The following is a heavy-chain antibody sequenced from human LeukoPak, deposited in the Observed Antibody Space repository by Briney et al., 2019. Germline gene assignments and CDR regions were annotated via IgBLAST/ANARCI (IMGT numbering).Heavy chain of an antibody. CDR2: IYYSGST. D-gene: IGHD3-10*01. Sequence: SETLSLTCTVSGGFISSYYWSWIRQPPGKGLEWIGYIYYSGSTNYNPSLKSRVTISVDTSKNQFSLKLSSVTAADTAVYYCARVLDRSGRFDPWGQGTLVTVSS. CDR3: ARVLDRSGRFDP. V-gene: IGHV4-59*01. J-gene: IGHJ5*02. CDR1: GGFISSYY.